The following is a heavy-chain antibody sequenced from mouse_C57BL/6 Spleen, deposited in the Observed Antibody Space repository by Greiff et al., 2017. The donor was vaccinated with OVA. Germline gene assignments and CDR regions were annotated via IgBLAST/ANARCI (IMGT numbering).Heavy chain of an antibody. CDR1: GFTFSSYG. Sequence: EVHLVESGGDLVKPGGSLKLSCAASGFTFSSYGMSWVRQTPDKRLEWVATISSGGSYTYYPDSVKGRFTISRDNAKNTPYLQMSSLKSEDTAMYYCARLYYYGSVYAMDYWGQGTSVTVSS. V-gene: IGHV5-6*01. J-gene: IGHJ4*01. CDR3: ARLYYYGSVYAMDY. CDR2: ISSGGSYT. D-gene: IGHD1-1*01.